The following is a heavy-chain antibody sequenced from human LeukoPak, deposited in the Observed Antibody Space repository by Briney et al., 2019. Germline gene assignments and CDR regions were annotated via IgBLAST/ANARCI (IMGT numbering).Heavy chain of an antibody. CDR1: EFTFSNYW. CDR3: AREDRVVGYSPDY. D-gene: IGHD6-13*01. CDR2: MYHSGNT. Sequence: GSLRLSCAASEFTFSNYWMHWVRQAPGKGLEWIGSMYHSGNTNYNPSLKSRVTMSVDTSKNQFSLKLSSVTAADTAVYYCAREDRVVGYSPDYWGQGTLVTVSS. J-gene: IGHJ4*02. V-gene: IGHV4-4*02.